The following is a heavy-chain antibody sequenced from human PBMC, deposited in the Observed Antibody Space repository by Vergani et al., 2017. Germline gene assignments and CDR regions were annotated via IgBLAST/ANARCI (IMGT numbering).Heavy chain of an antibody. J-gene: IGHJ5*02. D-gene: IGHD3-10*01. Sequence: QVQLQESGPGLVKPSETLSLTCTVSGGSISSYYWSWIRQPPGKGLEWIGYIYYSGSTNYNPSLKSRVTISVDTSKNQFSLKLSSVTAADTAVYYCARVGPRNGFDPWGQGTLVTGSS. V-gene: IGHV4-59*01. CDR2: IYYSGST. CDR1: GGSISSYY. CDR3: ARVGPRNGFDP.